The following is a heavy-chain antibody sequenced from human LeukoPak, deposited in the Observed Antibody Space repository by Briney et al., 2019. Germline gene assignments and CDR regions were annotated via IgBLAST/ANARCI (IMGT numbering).Heavy chain of an antibody. D-gene: IGHD4-17*01. Sequence: PGGSLRLSCAASGFTFSTYWMRWVRQVPGKGLVWVSSISSDGSSTHYADSVKGRFTISRDNSKNTLYLQMNSLRAEDTAVYYCAKDPGPYGDYYFDYWGQGTLVTVSS. J-gene: IGHJ4*02. CDR3: AKDPGPYGDYYFDY. V-gene: IGHV3-74*01. CDR1: GFTFSTYW. CDR2: ISSDGSST.